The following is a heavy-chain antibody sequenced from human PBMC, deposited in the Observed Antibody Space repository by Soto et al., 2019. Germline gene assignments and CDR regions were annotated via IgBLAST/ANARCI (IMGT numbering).Heavy chain of an antibody. V-gene: IGHV3-7*01. D-gene: IGHD1-7*01. CDR3: ARGSTGTTSRYYYHGMDV. Sequence: GGSLRLWGAASRFRFSGYWMRWVRQSPGKGLEAVANIKQCGREKYYVDCVKSRFTISRDNAKNALYMQINSLRADDTAVYYCARGSTGTTSRYYYHGMDVWGQGTTVTVSS. CDR2: IKQCGREK. CDR1: RFRFSGYW. J-gene: IGHJ6*02.